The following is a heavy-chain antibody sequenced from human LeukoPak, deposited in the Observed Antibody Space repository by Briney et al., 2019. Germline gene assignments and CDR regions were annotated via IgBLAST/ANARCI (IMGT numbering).Heavy chain of an antibody. V-gene: IGHV1-8*01. CDR3: ARGKQLVRGDWFDP. D-gene: IGHD6-13*01. Sequence: ASVNVSCKASGYTVNSYDINWVRQATGQGLEWMGWMYPNSGNTGYAQKFQGRVTMTRNTSISTAYMELSSLRSEDTAVYYCARGKQLVRGDWFDPWGQGTLVTVSS. CDR1: GYTVNSYD. J-gene: IGHJ5*02. CDR2: MYPNSGNT.